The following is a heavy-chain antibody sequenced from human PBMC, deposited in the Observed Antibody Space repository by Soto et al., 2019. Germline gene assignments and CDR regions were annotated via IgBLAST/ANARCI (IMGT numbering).Heavy chain of an antibody. J-gene: IGHJ6*02. V-gene: IGHV3-15*07. D-gene: IGHD3-10*01. CDR1: GFTFSNAW. CDR2: IKSKTDGGTT. Sequence: EVQLVESGGGLVKPGGSLRLSCAASGFTFSNAWMNWVRQAPGKGLEWVGRIKSKTDGGTTDYAAPVKGRFTISRDDSKNTLYLQMNSLKTEDTAVYYCTTPPELLWFGEKSYYYYGMDVWGQGTTVTVSS. CDR3: TTPPELLWFGEKSYYYYGMDV.